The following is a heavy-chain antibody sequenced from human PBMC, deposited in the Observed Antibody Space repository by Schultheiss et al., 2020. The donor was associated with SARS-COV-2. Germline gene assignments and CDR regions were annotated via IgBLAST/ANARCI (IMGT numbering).Heavy chain of an antibody. CDR1: GGSISSYY. CDR3: ARGLEIAVAGTGQIDP. CDR2: IYYSGST. J-gene: IGHJ5*02. Sequence: SETLSLTCTVSGGSISSYYWSWIRQPPGKGLEWIGYIYYSGSTNYNPSLKSRVTISVDTSKNQFSLKLSSVTAADTAVYYCARGLEIAVAGTGQIDPWGQGTLVTVSS. V-gene: IGHV4-59*12. D-gene: IGHD6-19*01.